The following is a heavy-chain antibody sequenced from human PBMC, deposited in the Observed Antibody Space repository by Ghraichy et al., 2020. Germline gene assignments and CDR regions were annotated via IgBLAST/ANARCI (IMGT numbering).Heavy chain of an antibody. J-gene: IGHJ4*02. V-gene: IGHV1-2*02. Sequence: ASVKVSCKASGYTFTGYYMHWVRQAPGQGLEWMGWINPNSGGTNYAQKFQGRVTMTRDTSISTAYMELSRLRSDDTAVYYCARAYDFWSGFGYFDYWGQGTLVTVSS. CDR2: INPNSGGT. CDR3: ARAYDFWSGFGYFDY. D-gene: IGHD3-3*01. CDR1: GYTFTGYY.